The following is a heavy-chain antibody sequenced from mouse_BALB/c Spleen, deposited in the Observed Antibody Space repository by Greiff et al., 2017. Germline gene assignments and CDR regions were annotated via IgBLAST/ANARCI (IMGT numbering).Heavy chain of an antibody. CDR1: GFTFSSFG. CDR2: ISSGSSTI. J-gene: IGHJ4*01. Sequence: EVQVVESGGGLVQPGGSRKLSCAASGFTFSSFGMHWVRQAPEKGLEWVAYISSGSSTIYYADTVKGRFTISRDNPKNTLFLQMTSLRSEDTAMYYGAATVAYAMDYWGQGTSVTVSS. CDR3: AATVAYAMDY. V-gene: IGHV5-17*02. D-gene: IGHD1-1*01.